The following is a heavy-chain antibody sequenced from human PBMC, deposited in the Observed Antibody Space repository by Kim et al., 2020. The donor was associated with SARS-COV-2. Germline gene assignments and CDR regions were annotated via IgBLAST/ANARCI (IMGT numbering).Heavy chain of an antibody. CDR1: GFTFSSYA. CDR3: AKDPLGIYVTPWFDP. D-gene: IGHD3-16*01. Sequence: GGSLRLSCAASGFTFSSYAMSWVRQAPGKGLEWVSAISGSGGSTYYADSVKGRFTISRDNSKNTLYLQMNSLRAEDTAVYYCAKDPLGIYVTPWFDPWGQGTLVTVSS. V-gene: IGHV3-23*01. J-gene: IGHJ5*02. CDR2: ISGSGGST.